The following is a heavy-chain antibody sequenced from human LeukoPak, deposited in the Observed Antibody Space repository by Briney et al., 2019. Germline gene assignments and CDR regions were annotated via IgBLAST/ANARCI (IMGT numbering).Heavy chain of an antibody. CDR3: ARGSQLVRGVINRASEYFQH. CDR1: GGTFSSYA. Sequence: ASVKVTCKASGGTFSSYAISWVRQAPGQGLEWMGAIIPIFGTANYAQKFQGRVTITADESTSTAYMELSSLRSEDTAVYYCARGSQLVRGVINRASEYFQHWGQGTLVTVSS. CDR2: IIPIFGTA. D-gene: IGHD3-10*01. V-gene: IGHV1-69*13. J-gene: IGHJ1*01.